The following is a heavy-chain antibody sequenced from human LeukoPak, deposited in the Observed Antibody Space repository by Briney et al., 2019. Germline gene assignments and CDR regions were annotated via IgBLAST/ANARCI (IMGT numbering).Heavy chain of an antibody. Sequence: PSETLSLTCTVSGGSISSYYWSWIRQPPGKGLEWIGYIYYSGSTNYNPSLKSRVTISVDTSKNQFSLKLSSVTAADTAVYYCARSGGHYYYYYMDVWGKGTTVTVSS. V-gene: IGHV4-59*01. J-gene: IGHJ6*03. CDR2: IYYSGST. CDR3: ARSGGHYYYYYMDV. CDR1: GGSISSYY.